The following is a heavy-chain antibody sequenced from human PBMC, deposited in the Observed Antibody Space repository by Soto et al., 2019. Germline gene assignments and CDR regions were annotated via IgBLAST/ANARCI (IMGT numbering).Heavy chain of an antibody. CDR1: GGTVSSYA. V-gene: IGHV1-69*06. Sequence: SVKVSCKAAGGTVSSYAISWVRQAPGQGLEWMGGIIPIFGTANYAQKFQGRVTITADKSTSTAYMELSSLRSEDTAVYYCAAARDILTRLASAHVANYGMDVWGTGITVTVS. CDR2: IIPIFGTA. J-gene: IGHJ6*04. CDR3: AAARDILTRLASAHVANYGMDV. D-gene: IGHD3-9*01.